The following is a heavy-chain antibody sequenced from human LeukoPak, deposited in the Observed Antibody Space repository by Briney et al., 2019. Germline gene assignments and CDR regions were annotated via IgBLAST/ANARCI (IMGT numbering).Heavy chain of an antibody. CDR2: ISGTGGST. D-gene: IGHD6-19*01. CDR1: GFTFSSYG. V-gene: IGHV3-23*01. J-gene: IGHJ6*02. Sequence: GGSLRLSCATSGFTFSSYGMSWVRQAPGKGLEWVSLISGTGGSTYYADSVKGRFTISRDNSKNTLYLQMNSLRAEDTAVYYCAKDFSLYSSGWYWVDYYYYYGMDVWGQGTTVTVSS. CDR3: AKDFSLYSSGWYWVDYYYYYGMDV.